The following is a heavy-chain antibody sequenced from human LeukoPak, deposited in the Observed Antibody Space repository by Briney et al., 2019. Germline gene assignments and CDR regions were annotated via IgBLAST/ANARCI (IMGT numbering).Heavy chain of an antibody. Sequence: SETLSLTCTVSGGSISSYYWSWIRQPPGKGLEWIGYIYYSGSTNYNPSLKSRVTISVDTSKNQFSLKLSSVTAADTAVYYCASTPTYYDFWSGYYSWGQGTLVTVSS. CDR2: IYYSGST. V-gene: IGHV4-59*01. D-gene: IGHD3-3*01. J-gene: IGHJ4*02. CDR3: ASTPTYYDFWSGYYS. CDR1: GGSISSYY.